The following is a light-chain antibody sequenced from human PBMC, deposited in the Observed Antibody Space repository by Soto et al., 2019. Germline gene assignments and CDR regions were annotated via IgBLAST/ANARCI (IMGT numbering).Light chain of an antibody. J-gene: IGKJ1*01. Sequence: EIVLTQSPAILSMSPGERATLSCRASQSVSSYFAWYKQKPGQAPRLLIYDASNRATGVPARFSGSGSGTDFTLTISSLEPGDFAVYYCQQRRYWPVTFGQGTKVEIK. CDR1: QSVSSY. CDR2: DAS. V-gene: IGKV3-11*01. CDR3: QQRRYWPVT.